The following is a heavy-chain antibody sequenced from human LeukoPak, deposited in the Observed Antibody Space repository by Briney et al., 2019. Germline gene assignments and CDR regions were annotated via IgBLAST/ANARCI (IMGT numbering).Heavy chain of an antibody. V-gene: IGHV3-30*03. CDR3: ARSKSSSSPNFDY. Sequence: SGRSLRLSCAASGFTFSSYGMHWVRQAPGKGLEWVAVISYDGSNKYYADSVKGRFTISRDNSKNTLYLQMNSLRAEDTAVYYCARSKSSSSPNFDYWGQGALVTVSS. CDR2: ISYDGSNK. J-gene: IGHJ4*02. D-gene: IGHD6-6*01. CDR1: GFTFSSYG.